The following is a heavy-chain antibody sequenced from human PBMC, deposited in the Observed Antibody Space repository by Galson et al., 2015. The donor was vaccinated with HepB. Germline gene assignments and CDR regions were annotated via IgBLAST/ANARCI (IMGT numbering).Heavy chain of an antibody. V-gene: IGHV5-51*01. CDR1: GYSFTSYW. J-gene: IGHJ6*02. Sequence: QSGAEVKKPGESLKISCKGSGYSFTSYWIGWVRQMPGKGLEWMGIIYPGDSDTRYSPSFQGQVTISADKSISTAYLQWSSLKASDTAMYYCARQGRVAGIYYYYGMDVWGQGTTVTVSS. CDR2: IYPGDSDT. D-gene: IGHD6-19*01. CDR3: ARQGRVAGIYYYYGMDV.